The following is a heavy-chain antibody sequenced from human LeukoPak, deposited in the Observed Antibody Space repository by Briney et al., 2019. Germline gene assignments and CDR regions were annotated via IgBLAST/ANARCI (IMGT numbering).Heavy chain of an antibody. Sequence: GGSLRLSCAASGFTVSSNYMSWVRQAPGKGLEWVSVIYSGGSTYYADSVKGRFTISRDNSKNTLYLQMNSLRAEDTAVYYCAKEMATIRAFDFWGQGTMVTVSS. D-gene: IGHD5-24*01. CDR2: IYSGGST. V-gene: IGHV3-53*01. CDR1: GFTVSSNY. J-gene: IGHJ3*01. CDR3: AKEMATIRAFDF.